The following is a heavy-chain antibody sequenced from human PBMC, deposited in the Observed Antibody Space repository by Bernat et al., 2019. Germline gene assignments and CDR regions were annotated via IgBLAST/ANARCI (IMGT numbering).Heavy chain of an antibody. V-gene: IGHV3-23*01. CDR3: VNDVTAMVNLYFDY. Sequence: EVQLLESGGGLVQPGGSLRLSCAASGFTFSSYAMSWVRQAPGKGLEWVSAISGSGGSTYYADSVKGRFTISRDNSKNTLYMQMNSLRAEDTAVYYCVNDVTAMVNLYFDYWGQGTLVTVSS. CDR1: GFTFSSYA. D-gene: IGHD5-18*01. CDR2: ISGSGGST. J-gene: IGHJ4*02.